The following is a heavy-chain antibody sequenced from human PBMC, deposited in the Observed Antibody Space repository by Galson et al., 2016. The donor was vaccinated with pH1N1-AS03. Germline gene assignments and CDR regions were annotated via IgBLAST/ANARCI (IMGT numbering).Heavy chain of an antibody. D-gene: IGHD1-1*01. V-gene: IGHV6-1*01. Sequence: CAISGDSVSSNIDAWNWIRQSPSGGLEWLGRTYWRSKWYNDYAVSVKSRITINPDTSKNQFSLQLNSVTLDDTSVYYCARGRYSAFDIWGQGTMVTVSS. J-gene: IGHJ3*02. CDR1: GDSVSSNIDA. CDR3: ARGRYSAFDI. CDR2: TYWRSKWYN.